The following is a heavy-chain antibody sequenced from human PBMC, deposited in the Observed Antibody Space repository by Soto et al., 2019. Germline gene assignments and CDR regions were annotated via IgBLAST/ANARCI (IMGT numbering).Heavy chain of an antibody. J-gene: IGHJ5*02. CDR2: FDPEDGET. V-gene: IGHV1-24*01. Sequence: ASVNVSCKVSGYTLTELSMHWVRQAPGKGLEWMGGFDPEDGETIYAQKFQGRVTMTEDTSTDTAYMELSSLRSEDTAVYYCGRDQSGTGYYVDWFDPWGQGTLVTVSS. D-gene: IGHD3-10*02. CDR1: GYTLTELS. CDR3: GRDQSGTGYYVDWFDP.